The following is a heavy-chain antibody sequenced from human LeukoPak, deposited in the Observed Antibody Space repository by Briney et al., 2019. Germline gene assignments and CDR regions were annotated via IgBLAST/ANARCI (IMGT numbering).Heavy chain of an antibody. J-gene: IGHJ3*02. CDR1: GGSISSSSYY. CDR2: IYYSGST. Sequence: SETLSLTCTVSGGSISSSSYYWGWIRQPPGKGLEWIGSIYYSGSTYYNPSLKSRVTISVDTSKNQFSLKLSSVTAADTAVYYCARQMRGWELPTGAFDIWGQGTMVTVSS. D-gene: IGHD1-26*01. CDR3: ARQMRGWELPTGAFDI. V-gene: IGHV4-39*01.